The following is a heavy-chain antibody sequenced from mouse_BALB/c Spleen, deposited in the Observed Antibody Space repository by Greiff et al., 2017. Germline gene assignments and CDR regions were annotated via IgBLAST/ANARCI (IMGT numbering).Heavy chain of an antibody. Sequence: EVQLVESGGGLVQPKGSLKLSCAASGFTFNTYAMNWVRQAPGKGLEWVARIRSKSNNYATYYADSVKDRFTISRDDSQSMLYLQMNNLKTEDTAMYYCVRRGGNYGNAMDYWGQGTSVTVSS. V-gene: IGHV10-1*02. J-gene: IGHJ4*01. D-gene: IGHD2-1*01. CDR1: GFTFNTYA. CDR3: VRRGGNYGNAMDY. CDR2: IRSKSNNYAT.